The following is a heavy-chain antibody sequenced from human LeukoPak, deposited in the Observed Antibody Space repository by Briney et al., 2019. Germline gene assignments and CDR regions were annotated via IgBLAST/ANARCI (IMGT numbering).Heavy chain of an antibody. CDR2: IIPIFGTA. CDR3: AREEAPWAFDI. CDR1: GGTFSSYA. V-gene: IGHV1-69*13. J-gene: IGHJ3*02. Sequence: AASVKVSCKASGGTFSSYAISWVRQAPGQGLEWMGGIIPIFGTANYAQKFQGRVTITADESTSTAYMELSSLRSEDTAVYYCAREEAPWAFDIWGQGTMVTVSS.